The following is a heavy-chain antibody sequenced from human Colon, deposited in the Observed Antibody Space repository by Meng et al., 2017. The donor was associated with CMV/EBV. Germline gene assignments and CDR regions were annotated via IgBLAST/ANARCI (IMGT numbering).Heavy chain of an antibody. Sequence: QVQLHEWGAELLKPSETLSLPCGFYNGSFSGYFWTWIRQPPGKGLEWIGEIFRDGSTKYNPSLQSRVTMSVDTSKNHFSLNLRSVTAADTAVYFCARATKPNCWEVLEYWGQGTLVTVSS. D-gene: IGHD2-2*01. CDR1: NGSFSGYF. J-gene: IGHJ4*02. V-gene: IGHV4-34*12. CDR3: ARATKPNCWEVLEY. CDR2: IFRDGST.